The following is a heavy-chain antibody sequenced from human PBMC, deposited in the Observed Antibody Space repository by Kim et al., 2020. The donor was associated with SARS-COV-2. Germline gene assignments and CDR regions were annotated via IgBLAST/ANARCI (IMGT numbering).Heavy chain of an antibody. CDR2: INAAGSVT. CDR3: TGTYGGAH. Sequence: GGSLRLSCTASGFTVSSDWMNWVRQAPGKGLVWIARINAAGSVTNYAGSVKGRFTISRDNAKNTLYLQMNSLRAEDTGVYYCTGTYGGAHWGQGTLVTVSS. D-gene: IGHD4-17*01. V-gene: IGHV3-74*01. J-gene: IGHJ4*02. CDR1: GFTVSSDW.